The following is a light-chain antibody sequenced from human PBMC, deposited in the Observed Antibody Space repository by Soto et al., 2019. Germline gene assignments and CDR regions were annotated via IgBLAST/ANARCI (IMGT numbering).Light chain of an antibody. Sequence: QSVLTQPASVSGSPGQSITISCTGSSSDVGGFDYVSWYQQHPGKAPKLMIYDVSNRPSGVSNRFSGSKSGNTAYLTISGLQAEDEADYYCSSYTSISTLGGVFGGGTKVTVL. CDR2: DVS. J-gene: IGLJ2*01. CDR3: SSYTSISTLGGV. CDR1: SSDVGGFDY. V-gene: IGLV2-14*03.